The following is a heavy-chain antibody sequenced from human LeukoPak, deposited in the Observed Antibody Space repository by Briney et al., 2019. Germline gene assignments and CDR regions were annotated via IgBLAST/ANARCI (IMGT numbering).Heavy chain of an antibody. J-gene: IGHJ4*02. D-gene: IGHD1-26*01. CDR1: GFTFDDYA. CDR3: AKDSGSYQELYYFDY. V-gene: IGHV3-9*01. CDR2: ISWNSGSI. Sequence: GGSLRPSCAASGFTFDDYAMHWVRQAPGKGLEWVSGISWNSGSIGYADSVKGRFTISRDNAKNSLYLQMNSLRAEDTALYYCAKDSGSYQELYYFDYWGQGTLVTASS.